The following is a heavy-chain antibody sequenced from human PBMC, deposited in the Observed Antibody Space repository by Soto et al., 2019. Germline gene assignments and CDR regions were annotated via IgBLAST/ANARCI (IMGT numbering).Heavy chain of an antibody. J-gene: IGHJ3*02. CDR3: AGDDVEMATMSRAHAFDI. Sequence: QVQLVQSGAEVKKPGSSVKVSCKASGGTFSSYTISWVRQAPGQGLEWMGRIIPILGIANYAQKFQGRVTISADNSPGTAYRGLSSLGSEDTAVYYCAGDDVEMATMSRAHAFDIWGQGTMVTVSS. CDR2: IIPILGIA. V-gene: IGHV1-69*02. D-gene: IGHD5-12*01. CDR1: GGTFSSYT.